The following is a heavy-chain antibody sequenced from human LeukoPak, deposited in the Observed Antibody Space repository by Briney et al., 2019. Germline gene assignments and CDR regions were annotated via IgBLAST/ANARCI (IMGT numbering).Heavy chain of an antibody. J-gene: IGHJ4*02. Sequence: GESLQISCKGSGYSFTSYWIGWVRQMPGKGLEWMGIIYPGDSDTRYSPSFQGQVTISADKSISTAYLQWSSLKASDTAMYYCARFRKGYCSSTSCSVFDYWGQGTLVTVSS. CDR2: IYPGDSDT. CDR3: ARFRKGYCSSTSCSVFDY. D-gene: IGHD2-2*01. CDR1: GYSFTSYW. V-gene: IGHV5-51*01.